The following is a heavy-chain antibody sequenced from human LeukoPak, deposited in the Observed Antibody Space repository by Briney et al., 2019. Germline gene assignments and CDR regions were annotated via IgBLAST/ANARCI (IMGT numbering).Heavy chain of an antibody. V-gene: IGHV4-39*01. CDR3: ARGSGGGQNWFDP. Sequence: SETLSLTCTVSGGSISSSSYYWGWIRQPPGEGLEWIGSIYYSGSTYYNPSLKSRVTISVDTSKNQFSLKLSSVTAADTAVYYCARGSGGGQNWFDPWGQGTLVTVSS. CDR1: GGSISSSSYY. J-gene: IGHJ5*02. CDR2: IYYSGST. D-gene: IGHD2-15*01.